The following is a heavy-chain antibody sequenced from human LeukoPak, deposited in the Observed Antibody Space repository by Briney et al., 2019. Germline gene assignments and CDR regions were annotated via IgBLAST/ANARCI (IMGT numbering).Heavy chain of an antibody. CDR1: GGSINNYY. D-gene: IGHD2-15*01. V-gene: IGHV4-4*07. CDR3: ARGRYCSADICSGGDAFDI. J-gene: IGHJ3*02. CDR2: IYTRGST. Sequence: SETLSLTCTVSGGSINNYYWSWIRQPAGKGLEWIGRIYTRGSTNYNPSLKSRATMSVDTSKNQFSLKLSSVTAADTAVYYCARGRYCSADICSGGDAFDIWGQGTMVSVSP.